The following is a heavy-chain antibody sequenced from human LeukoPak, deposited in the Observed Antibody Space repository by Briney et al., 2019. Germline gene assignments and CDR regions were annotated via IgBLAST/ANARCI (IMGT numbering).Heavy chain of an antibody. V-gene: IGHV3-30*04. CDR3: ARDQVELCSSGSCYVIDN. D-gene: IGHD2-15*01. J-gene: IGHJ4*02. CDR2: MSYDGSNK. CDR1: GFTFDIYA. Sequence: PGGSLRLSFAASGFTFDIYAMHWVRQAPGKGLEWVEVMSYDGSNKYYADSVKGRFTISRDNSRNTLHLQMSSLRVADTAVYYCARDQVELCSSGSCYVIDNWGPGTLVAVSS.